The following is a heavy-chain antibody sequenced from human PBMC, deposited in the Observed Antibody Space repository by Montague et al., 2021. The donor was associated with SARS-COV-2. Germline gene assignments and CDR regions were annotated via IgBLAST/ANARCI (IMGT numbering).Heavy chain of an antibody. V-gene: IGHV4-34*01. Sequence: SETLSLTCAVYGESFSGFFWSWIRQPPGKGLEWIAEINDRGVTNYNYNPSLGSRVTISADTSKNQFSLKLRSVTAADTAVYYCARWDPQTLTVISLRGKSANDYWGQGTLVTAPS. CDR1: GESFSGFF. CDR2: INDRGVTNY. D-gene: IGHD4-11*01. J-gene: IGHJ4*02. CDR3: ARWDPQTLTVISLRGKSANDY.